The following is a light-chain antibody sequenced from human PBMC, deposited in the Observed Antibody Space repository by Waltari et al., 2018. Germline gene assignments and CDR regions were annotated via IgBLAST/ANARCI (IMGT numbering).Light chain of an antibody. CDR1: TSNIGDYRY. CDR2: EVN. V-gene: IGLV2-14*01. J-gene: IGLJ1*01. Sequence: QAALTQPPSVSGSPGQSVTISCTGTTSNIGDYRYVSWYQQRPGTAPKLLIYEVNRRPSGVSDRFSGSKSGNTASLTISGLQAEDVAQYHCMSFTGSRNFDIFGSGTRLTVL. CDR3: MSFTGSRNFDI.